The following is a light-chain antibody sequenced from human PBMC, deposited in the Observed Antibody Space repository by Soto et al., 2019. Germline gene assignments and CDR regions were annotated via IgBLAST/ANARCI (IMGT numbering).Light chain of an antibody. CDR2: AAS. V-gene: IGKV1-6*01. CDR1: QGIRND. J-gene: IGKJ1*01. CDR3: TENDTFPLH. Sequence: AIQMTQSPSSLSASVGDRVTITCRASQGIRNDLGWYQQKPGKAPKLLIYAASTLQSGVPSRFSGSGSGTDFTLTISSLHPEYFENYSCTENDTFPLHFGRGTKVEIK.